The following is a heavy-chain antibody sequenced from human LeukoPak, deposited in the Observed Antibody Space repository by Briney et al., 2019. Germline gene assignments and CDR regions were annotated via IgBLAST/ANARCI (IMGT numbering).Heavy chain of an antibody. V-gene: IGHV3-21*06. CDR1: GLTFYTSG. D-gene: IGHD1-14*01. CDR2: IAPTGSDR. Sequence: GXSLRLSCTASGLTFYTSGFNWVRQAPGKGLAWVASIAPTGSDRYHADSIMGRFTISRDNANNFLYLQMNSLRAEDTAVYYCATETNGRHYDYWGQGTLLTVSS. J-gene: IGHJ4*02. CDR3: ATETNGRHYDY.